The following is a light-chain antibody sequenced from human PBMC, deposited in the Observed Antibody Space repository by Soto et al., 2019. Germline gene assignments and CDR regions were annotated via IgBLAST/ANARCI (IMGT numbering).Light chain of an antibody. Sequence: EIVLTQSPATLSLSPGERATLSCRASQSVSIYLAWYQQKPGQSPRLLIYDASNRATGIPARFSGSGSGTDLTLTNTGLEPEGFEVHYCQQRGIPLTFGGGPKVEIK. CDR3: QQRGIPLT. CDR2: DAS. V-gene: IGKV3-11*01. J-gene: IGKJ4*01. CDR1: QSVSIY.